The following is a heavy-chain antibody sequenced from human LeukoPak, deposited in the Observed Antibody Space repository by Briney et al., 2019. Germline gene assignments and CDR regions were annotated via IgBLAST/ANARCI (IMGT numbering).Heavy chain of an antibody. CDR2: IYYSGST. D-gene: IGHD6-19*01. J-gene: IGHJ6*03. Sequence: SETLSLTCAVSGGSISSSNYWSWIRQPPGKGLEWIGYIYYSGSTDYNPSLKSRVTISVDTSKNQFSLKLSSVTAADTAVYYCARDRGTRGVAVAGYYMDVWGKGTTVTVSS. V-gene: IGHV4-61*01. CDR1: GGSISSSNY. CDR3: ARDRGTRGVAVAGYYMDV.